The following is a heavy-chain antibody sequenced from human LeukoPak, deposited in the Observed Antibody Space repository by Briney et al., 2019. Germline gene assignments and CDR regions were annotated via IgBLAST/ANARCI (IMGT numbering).Heavy chain of an antibody. CDR3: GIAGVVTTIDY. D-gene: IGHD3-3*01. V-gene: IGHV1-2*06. CDR2: INPNSGGT. CDR1: GYAFTGYY. J-gene: IGHJ4*02. Sequence: ASVKVSCKASGYAFTGYYMHWVRQAPGQGLEWMGRINPNSGGTNYAQKFQGRVTMTRDTSISTAYMELSRLRSDDTAVYYCGIAGVVTTIDYWGQGTLVTVSS.